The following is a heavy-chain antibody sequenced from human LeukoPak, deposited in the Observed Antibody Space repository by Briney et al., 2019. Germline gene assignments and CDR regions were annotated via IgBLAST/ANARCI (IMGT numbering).Heavy chain of an antibody. D-gene: IGHD5-12*01. CDR1: GYMXTGNY. CDR2: INPNIGGT. CDR3: VRDYFRGDIVATIMDY. J-gene: IGHJ4*02. Sequence: ASVKLSCKASGYMXTGNYMHWVRQAPGQGLEWMGWINPNIGGTSYAQKFQGRVTMTRDTSISTAYMELSRLRSDDTAVYYCVRDYFRGDIVATIMDYWGQGTLVTVSS. V-gene: IGHV1-2*02.